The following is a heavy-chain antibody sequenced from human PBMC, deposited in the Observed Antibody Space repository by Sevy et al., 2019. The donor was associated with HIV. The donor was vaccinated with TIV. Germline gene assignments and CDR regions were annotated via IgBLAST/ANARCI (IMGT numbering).Heavy chain of an antibody. CDR1: GFTFSPYW. J-gene: IGHJ4*02. V-gene: IGHV3-7*01. CDR2: IRPDGSDK. CDR3: ARGVALDC. D-gene: IGHD2-15*01. Sequence: GGSLRLSCAASGFTFSPYWMTWVRQAPEKGLGWVANIRPDGSDKYYVDSVKARFTISRDNAKNSLYLEMNSLRADDTAMYYCARGVALDCWGQGALVTVSS.